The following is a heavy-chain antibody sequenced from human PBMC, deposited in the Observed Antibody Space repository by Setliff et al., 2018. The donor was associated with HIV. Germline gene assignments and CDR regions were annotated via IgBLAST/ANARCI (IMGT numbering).Heavy chain of an antibody. J-gene: IGHJ6*02. CDR2: IVVGSGNT. CDR3: ARLGSGWSDSYYYAMDI. CDR1: GFTFTSSA. Sequence: SVKVSCKASGFTFTSSAVQWVRQARGQRLEWIGWIVVGSGNTNYAQKFQERVTITIDTATSRAYMELRSLRSDDTAVYFCARLGSGWSDSYYYAMDIWGQGTTVTVS. V-gene: IGHV1-58*01. D-gene: IGHD6-19*01.